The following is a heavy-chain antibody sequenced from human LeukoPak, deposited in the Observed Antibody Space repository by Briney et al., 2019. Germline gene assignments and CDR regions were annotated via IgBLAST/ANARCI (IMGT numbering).Heavy chain of an antibody. V-gene: IGHV1-2*02. Sequence: ASVKVSCKASGYTFTDYYIHWVRQAPGQGLEWMGWINPNSGGTNYAQKFQGRVTMTRDTSISTAYMELSRLRSDDTAVYYCARALEMATIFSTYFDYWGQGTLVTVSS. D-gene: IGHD5-24*01. J-gene: IGHJ4*02. CDR2: INPNSGGT. CDR3: ARALEMATIFSTYFDY. CDR1: GYTFTDYY.